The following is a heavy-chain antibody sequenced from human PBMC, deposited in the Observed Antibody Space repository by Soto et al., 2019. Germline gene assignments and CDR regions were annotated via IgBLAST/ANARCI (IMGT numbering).Heavy chain of an antibody. J-gene: IGHJ6*02. CDR2: ISWNSGSM. CDR1: GFTFDDYA. D-gene: IGHD6-6*01. Sequence: EVQLVESGGGLVQPGRSLRLSCAASGFTFDDYAMHWVRQAPGKGLEWVSGISWNSGSMGYADSVKGRFTIPSDNAXNXLFXQMNSLRAEDTALYYCAKGVYSSSPQRGYYYGMDVWGQGTTVTVSS. CDR3: AKGVYSSSPQRGYYYGMDV. V-gene: IGHV3-9*01.